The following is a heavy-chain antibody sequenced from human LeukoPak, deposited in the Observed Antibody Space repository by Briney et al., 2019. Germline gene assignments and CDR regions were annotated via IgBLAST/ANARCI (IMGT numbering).Heavy chain of an antibody. CDR2: IYYSGST. CDR3: ARLRLTALDP. CDR1: GGSISSYY. Sequence: SETLSLTCTVSGGSISSYYWSWIRQPPGKGLEWIGYIYYSGSTNYNPSLKSRVTISVDTPKNQFSLKLSSVTAADTAVYYCARLRLTALDPWGQGTLVTVSS. J-gene: IGHJ5*02. V-gene: IGHV4-59*01. D-gene: IGHD3-16*01.